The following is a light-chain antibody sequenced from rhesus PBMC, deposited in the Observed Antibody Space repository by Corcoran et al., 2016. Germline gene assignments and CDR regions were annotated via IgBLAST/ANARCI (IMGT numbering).Light chain of an antibody. CDR1: QGISDY. CDR3: LQGYSTPFT. J-gene: IGKJ3*01. Sequence: DIQMTQSPSSLSASVGDRVTITCRASQGISDYLSWYQQKPGKAPKRQFYGASSLESGVPSRFSGSGSWTDFTLTISSLQPEDFAAYYCLQGYSTPFTFGPGTKLDIK. V-gene: IGKV1-36*02. CDR2: GAS.